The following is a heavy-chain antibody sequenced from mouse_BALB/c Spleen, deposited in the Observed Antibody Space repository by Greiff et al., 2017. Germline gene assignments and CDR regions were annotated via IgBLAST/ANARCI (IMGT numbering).Heavy chain of an antibody. CDR2: INPSDSET. D-gene: IGHD2-14*01. CDR1: GYSFTSYW. CDR3: ARAVYDYYAMDY. V-gene: IGHV1-61*01. Sequence: QVQLQQPGAELVRPGASVKLSCKASGYSFTSYWMNWVKQRPGQGLEWIGMINPSDSETRLNQKFKDKATLTVDKSSSTAYMQLSSPTSEDSAVYYCARAVYDYYAMDYWGQGTSVTVSS. J-gene: IGHJ4*01.